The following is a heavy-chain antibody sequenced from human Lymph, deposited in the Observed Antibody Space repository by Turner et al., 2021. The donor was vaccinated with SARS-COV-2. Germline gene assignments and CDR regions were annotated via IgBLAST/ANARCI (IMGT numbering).Heavy chain of an antibody. CDR3: ARMGSSSWYFDY. Sequence: VHLLVSGGGLVRPGGSRRLSCAATGFTFSYYWMRCVRQGLGKRLGWEANRKQDGSEKYNVDSVKGRVTISRENAKNPLFLQMNSLRAEDTAVYYCARMGSSSWYFDYWGQGTLVTVSS. V-gene: IGHV3-7*01. CDR2: RKQDGSEK. CDR1: GFTFSYYW. J-gene: IGHJ4*02. D-gene: IGHD1-26*01.